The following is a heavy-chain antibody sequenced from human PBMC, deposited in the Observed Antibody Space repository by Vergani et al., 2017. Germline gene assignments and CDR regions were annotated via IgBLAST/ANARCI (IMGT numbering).Heavy chain of an antibody. D-gene: IGHD3-16*02. Sequence: QVQLVESGGGVVQPGRSLRLSCAASGFTFSSYAMHWVRQAPGKGLEWVAVISYDGSNKYYADSVKGRFTISRDNSKNTLYLQMNSLRAEDTAVYYCARVAYDYIWGSYRPRGYYYYMDVWGKGTTVTVSS. CDR1: GFTFSSYA. CDR3: ARVAYDYIWGSYRPRGYYYYMDV. V-gene: IGHV3-30-3*01. CDR2: ISYDGSNK. J-gene: IGHJ6*03.